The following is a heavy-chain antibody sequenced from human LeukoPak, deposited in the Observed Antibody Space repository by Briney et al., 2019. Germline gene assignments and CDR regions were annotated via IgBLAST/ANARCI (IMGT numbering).Heavy chain of an antibody. V-gene: IGHV4-38-2*02. CDR2: IYRSGST. Sequence: SETLSLTCTVSGNSISSGYYWGWIRQPPGKGLEWIGTIYRSGSTYYNPSLKSRVTISVDTSKNQFSLKLSSVTAADTAVYYCARPVPSRLGWFDPWGQGTLVTVSS. J-gene: IGHJ5*02. D-gene: IGHD1-1*01. CDR1: GNSISSGYY. CDR3: ARPVPSRLGWFDP.